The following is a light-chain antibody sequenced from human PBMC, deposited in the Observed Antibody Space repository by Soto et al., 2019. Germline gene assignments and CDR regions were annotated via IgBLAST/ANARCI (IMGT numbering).Light chain of an antibody. J-gene: IGLJ7*01. CDR1: SSNIGNFY. CDR3: AVWDDSLSGPGV. Sequence: QSVLTQPPSASGTPGQRVTISCSGSSSNIGNFYVYWYQQLPGTAPKLLIYKNNQRHLGVPDRFSGSKSGTSASLAISGLRSEDEADYYCAVWDDSLSGPGVFGGGTQLTVL. V-gene: IGLV1-47*01. CDR2: KNN.